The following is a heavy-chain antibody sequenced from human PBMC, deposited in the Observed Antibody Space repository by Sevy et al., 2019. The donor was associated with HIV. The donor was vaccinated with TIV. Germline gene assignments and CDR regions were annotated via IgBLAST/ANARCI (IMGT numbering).Heavy chain of an antibody. J-gene: IGHJ4*02. CDR2: MSYDGSKK. D-gene: IGHD6-19*01. CDR1: GFIFNRFG. CDR3: TKEDGSGGPPPH. V-gene: IGHV3-30*18. Sequence: GGSLRLSCAASGFIFNRFGMHWVRQGPGKGLEWVAVMSYDGSKKYYADSVKGRFTISRDDSKNTLYVQMNSLRAEDTADYYCTKEDGSGGPPPHWGQGTLVTVSS.